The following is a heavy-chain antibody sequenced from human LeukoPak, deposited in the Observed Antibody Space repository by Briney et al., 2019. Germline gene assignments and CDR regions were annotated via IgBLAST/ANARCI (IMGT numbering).Heavy chain of an antibody. CDR3: ARSTWLLDK. J-gene: IGHJ4*02. Sequence: SGNPSPTRPVSCGSLSSYYWSWVRQPPGEGLEWIGYIYYSGCTNYNPSLKSRVTISVDTSKNQFSLKLSSVTAADTAVYYCARSTWLLDKWGQGTLVTVSS. CDR1: CGSLSSYY. V-gene: IGHV4-59*01. CDR2: IYYSGCT. D-gene: IGHD3-22*01.